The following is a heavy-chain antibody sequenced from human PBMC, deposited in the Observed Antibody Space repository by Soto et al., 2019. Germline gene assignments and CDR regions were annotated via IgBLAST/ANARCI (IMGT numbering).Heavy chain of an antibody. D-gene: IGHD1-1*01. J-gene: IGHJ4*02. CDR2: ISAHNGNT. CDR3: ARGRYGDY. Sequence: QIHLVQSGAEVKQPGASVKVSCKGSGYGFTTYGITWVRQAPGQGLEWMAWISAHNGNTNYAQKLQGRVTVTRDTSTSTAYMELRSLRSDDTAVYYCARGRYGDYGGQGALVTVSS. CDR1: GYGFTTYG. V-gene: IGHV1-18*01.